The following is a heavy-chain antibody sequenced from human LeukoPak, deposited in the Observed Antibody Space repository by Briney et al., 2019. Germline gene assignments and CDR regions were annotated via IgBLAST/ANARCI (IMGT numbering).Heavy chain of an antibody. CDR2: VGAGGSRP. CDR1: GFTFDEYV. Sequence: GGSLRLSCAASGFTFDEYVMHWARQAPGKGLEWVSLVGAGGSRPEYADSVKGRFTISRDNSKNSLYLEMNSLKTEDSGLYYCAKVLRRSGWYYFDYWGQGTLVTVSS. J-gene: IGHJ4*02. D-gene: IGHD6-19*01. CDR3: AKVLRRSGWYYFDY. V-gene: IGHV3-43*02.